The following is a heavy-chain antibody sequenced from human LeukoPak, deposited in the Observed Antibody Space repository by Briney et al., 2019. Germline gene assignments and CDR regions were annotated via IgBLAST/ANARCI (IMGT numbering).Heavy chain of an antibody. CDR1: GYIFANHW. CDR2: IYAGDSET. CDR3: ARHRGYCSSTSCQKNYFDY. Sequence: GESLKISCKASGYIFANHWIAWVRQMPGKGLEWMGIIYAGDSETIYSPSFQGQVTISADKSISTAYLQWSSLKASDTAMYYCARHRGYCSSTSCQKNYFDYWGQGTLVTVSS. J-gene: IGHJ4*02. D-gene: IGHD2-2*01. V-gene: IGHV5-51*01.